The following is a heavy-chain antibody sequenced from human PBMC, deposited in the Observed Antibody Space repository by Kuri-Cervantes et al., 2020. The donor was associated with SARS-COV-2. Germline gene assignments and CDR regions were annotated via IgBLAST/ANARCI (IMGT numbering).Heavy chain of an antibody. V-gene: IGHV3-15*01. CDR1: GFTFSNAW. CDR3: TTDFVVVPAAFFDY. Sequence: ETLSLTCAASGFTFSNAWMSWVRQAPGKGLEWVGRIKSKTDGGTTDYAAPVKGRFTISRDDSKSTLYLQMNSLKTEDTAVYYCTTDFVVVPAAFFDYWGQGTLVTVSS. D-gene: IGHD2-2*01. J-gene: IGHJ4*02. CDR2: IKSKTDGGTT.